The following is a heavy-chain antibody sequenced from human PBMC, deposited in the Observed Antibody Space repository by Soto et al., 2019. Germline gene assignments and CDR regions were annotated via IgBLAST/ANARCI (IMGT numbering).Heavy chain of an antibody. V-gene: IGHV5-51*01. CDR1: GYRFSSYW. J-gene: IGHJ3*02. CDR3: ARLLFYFDSSGYGFDI. D-gene: IGHD3-22*01. CDR2: IYPVDSDT. Sequence: GESLKISCKGSGYRFSSYWIGWVRQMPGKGLEWMGIIYPVDSDTRYSPSFQGQVTISADKSISTAYLQWSGVKASDTAMYYCARLLFYFDSSGYGFDIWGPGTMVTVSS.